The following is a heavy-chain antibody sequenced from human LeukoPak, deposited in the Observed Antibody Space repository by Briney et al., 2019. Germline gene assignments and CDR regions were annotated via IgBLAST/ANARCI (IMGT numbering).Heavy chain of an antibody. J-gene: IGHJ4*02. CDR2: ISSSSSYI. CDR3: ARCRGGSCYSGSVDY. CDR1: GFTFSSYS. V-gene: IGHV3-21*01. Sequence: GGSLRLSCAASGFTFSSYSMNWVRQAPGKGLEWVSSISSSSSYIYYADSVKGRFTISRDNAKNSLYLQMNSLRTEDTAVYYCARCRGGSCYSGSVDYWGQGTLVTVSS. D-gene: IGHD2-15*01.